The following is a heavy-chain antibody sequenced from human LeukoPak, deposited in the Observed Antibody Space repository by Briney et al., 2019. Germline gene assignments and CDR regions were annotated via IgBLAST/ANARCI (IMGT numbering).Heavy chain of an antibody. J-gene: IGHJ4*02. D-gene: IGHD2-2*01. CDR2: IYYSGST. V-gene: IGHV4-59*12. CDR3: ARSFYYCSSTSCLDY. Sequence: SETLSLTCAVSGGSIGDYYWNWIRQPPGKRLEWVGFIYYSGSTNYNPSLKSRLTISVDTSKNQFSLKLSSVTAADTAVYYCARSFYYCSSTSCLDYWGQGTLVTVSS. CDR1: GGSIGDYY.